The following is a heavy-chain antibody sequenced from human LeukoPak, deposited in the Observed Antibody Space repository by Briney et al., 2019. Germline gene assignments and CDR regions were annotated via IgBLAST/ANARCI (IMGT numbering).Heavy chain of an antibody. V-gene: IGHV1-8*03. CDR1: GYTFTSYD. D-gene: IGHD6-13*01. CDR2: MNPNSGNT. J-gene: IGHJ4*02. Sequence: ASVKVSCKASGYTFTSYDINWVRQATGQGLEWMGWMNPNSGNTGYAQKFQGRVTITRNTSISTAYMELSSLRSEDTAVYYCARDPRERAAAGTGPEFDYWGQGTLVTVSS. CDR3: ARDPRERAAAGTGPEFDY.